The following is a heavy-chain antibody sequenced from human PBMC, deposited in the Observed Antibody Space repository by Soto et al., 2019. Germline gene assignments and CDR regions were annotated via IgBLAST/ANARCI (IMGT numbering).Heavy chain of an antibody. CDR1: GFTFSGLG. J-gene: IGHJ4*02. D-gene: IGHD1-26*01. CDR2: IRYDGSNI. V-gene: IGHV3-33*01. CDR3: ARDGVGHTTFFGYFDY. Sequence: QVQLVESGGGVVQPGRSLRLSCAASGFTFSGLGMHWVCQAPGKGLEWVAVIRYDGSNIYYADAVKGRFTISRDNSKDTLYLQMNSLMADDTAVYYCARDGVGHTTFFGYFDYWGQGTLVTVSS.